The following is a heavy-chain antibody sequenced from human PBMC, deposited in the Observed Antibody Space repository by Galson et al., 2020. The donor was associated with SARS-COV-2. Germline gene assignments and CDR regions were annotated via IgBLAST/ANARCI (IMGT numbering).Heavy chain of an antibody. CDR1: GFPFSRYA. CDR2: ISYDGSNK. J-gene: IGHJ5*02. D-gene: IGHD1-26*01. Sequence: GGSLRLYCAASGFPFSRYAMHWVRQAPGKGLEWVAVISYDGSNKYYEDSVKGRFTISRDNSKNTLYLQMTSLRAEDTAVYYCAKTYSGSYRGWFDPWGQGTLVTVSS. V-gene: IGHV3-30*04. CDR3: AKTYSGSYRGWFDP.